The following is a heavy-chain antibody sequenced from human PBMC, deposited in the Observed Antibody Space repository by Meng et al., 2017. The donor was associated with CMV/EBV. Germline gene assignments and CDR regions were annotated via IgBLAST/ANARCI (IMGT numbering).Heavy chain of an antibody. V-gene: IGHV4-59*01. J-gene: IGHJ4*02. Sequence: GSLRLSCTVSGGYISSYYWSWIRQPPGKGLEWIGYIYYSGSTNYNPSLKSRVTISVDTSKNQFSLKLSSVTAADTAVYYCARVDRILCYDCWGQGTLVTVSS. CDR2: IYYSGST. CDR1: GGYISSYY. D-gene: IGHD2-8*01. CDR3: ARVDRILCYDC.